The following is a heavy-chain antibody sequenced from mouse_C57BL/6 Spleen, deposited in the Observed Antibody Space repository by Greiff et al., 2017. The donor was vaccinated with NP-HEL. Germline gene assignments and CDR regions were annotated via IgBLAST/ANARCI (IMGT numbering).Heavy chain of an antibody. V-gene: IGHV1-26*01. CDR2: INPNNGGT. J-gene: IGHJ1*03. CDR1: GYTFTDYY. CDR3: ARAKLYGSSYERYFDV. Sequence: VQLQQSGPELVKPGASVKISCKASGYTFTDYYMNWVKQSHGKSLEWIGDINPNNGGTSYNQKFKGKATLTVDKSSSTAYMELRSLTSEDSAVYYCARAKLYGSSYERYFDVWGTGTTVTVSS. D-gene: IGHD1-1*01.